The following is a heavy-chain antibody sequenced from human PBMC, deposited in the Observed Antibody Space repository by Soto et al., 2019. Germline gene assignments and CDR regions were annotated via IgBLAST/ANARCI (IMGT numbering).Heavy chain of an antibody. Sequence: SETLSLTCTVSGDSLSSATYSWSWIRQPPGKGLEWVGFIYRSGVTSYNPSLDSRVTISLDRSTNQCSLKLTSVTAADTAVYFCAGMPYTSGLRFDPWGPGTLVTVSA. V-gene: IGHV4-30-2*01. D-gene: IGHD6-19*01. CDR3: AGMPYTSGLRFDP. CDR2: IYRSGVT. J-gene: IGHJ5*02. CDR1: GDSLSSATYS.